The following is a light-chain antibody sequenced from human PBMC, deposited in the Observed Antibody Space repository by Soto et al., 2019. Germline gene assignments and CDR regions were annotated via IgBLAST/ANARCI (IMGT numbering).Light chain of an antibody. J-gene: IGKJ4*01. CDR1: QAISSY. CDR3: QPFNDYPLT. CDR2: GAS. Sequence: DIQLTQSPSFLSASVGDRVTITCRASQAISSYLAWYQQKPGKPPKLLIYGASTLQSDVPSRFSGSGSGTEFTLTVSSLQAEDSDTYYCQPFNDYPLTLGGGTKVDI. V-gene: IGKV1-9*01.